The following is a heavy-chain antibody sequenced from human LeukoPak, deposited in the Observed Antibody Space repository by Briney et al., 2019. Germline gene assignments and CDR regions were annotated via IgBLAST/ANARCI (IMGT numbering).Heavy chain of an antibody. D-gene: IGHD6-25*01. CDR3: AKDRRHLANWFDP. V-gene: IGHV3-23*01. CDR1: RFTSSRYA. Sequence: GGSLRLSCAHSRFTSSRYAISWVRQAPGKGVEWVSAISGSGGSTYYADSVKGRFTISRDNSKNTLYLQMNSLRAEDTAVYYCAKDRRHLANWFDPWGQGTLVTVSS. J-gene: IGHJ5*02. CDR2: ISGSGGST.